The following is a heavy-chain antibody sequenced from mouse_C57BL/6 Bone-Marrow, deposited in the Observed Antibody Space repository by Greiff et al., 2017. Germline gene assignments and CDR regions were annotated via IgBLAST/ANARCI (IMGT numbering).Heavy chain of an antibody. V-gene: IGHV5-6*01. CDR2: ISSGGSYT. D-gene: IGHD1-1*01. CDR1: GFTFSSYG. Sequence: DVQLVESGGDLVKPGGSLKLSCAASGFTFSSYGMSWVRQTPDKRLEWVATISSGGSYTYYPDSVKGRFTISRDNAKNTLYLQMSSLKSEDTAMYYCARRGRYGSSYFDYWGQGTTLTVSS. J-gene: IGHJ2*01. CDR3: ARRGRYGSSYFDY.